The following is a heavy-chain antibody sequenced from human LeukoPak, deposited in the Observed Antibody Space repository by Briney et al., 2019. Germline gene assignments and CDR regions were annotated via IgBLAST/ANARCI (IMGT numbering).Heavy chain of an antibody. Sequence: QPGGSLRLSCAASGFTFSSYAMSWVRQASGKGLEWVSAISGSGGSTYYADSVKGRFTISRDNSKNTLYLQMNSLRAEDTAVYYWAKAIGPGENWFDPGGQGTLVTVSS. V-gene: IGHV3-23*01. J-gene: IGHJ5*02. CDR2: ISGSGGST. D-gene: IGHD3-16*01. CDR1: GFTFSSYA. CDR3: AKAIGPGENWFDP.